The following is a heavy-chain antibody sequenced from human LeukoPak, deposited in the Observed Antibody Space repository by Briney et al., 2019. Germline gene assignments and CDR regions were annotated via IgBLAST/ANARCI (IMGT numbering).Heavy chain of an antibody. CDR3: ARGHYGLDS. V-gene: IGHV3-11*01. Sequence: GGSLRLSCAASGFTFSDYYMSWIRQAPGKGLEWVSYIRSSDTTIYYADPVKGRFTISRDNARNSLYLQMNSLRDEDTAVYYCARGHYGLDSWGQGTLVTVSS. CDR2: IRSSDTTI. J-gene: IGHJ4*02. CDR1: GFTFSDYY. D-gene: IGHD4-17*01.